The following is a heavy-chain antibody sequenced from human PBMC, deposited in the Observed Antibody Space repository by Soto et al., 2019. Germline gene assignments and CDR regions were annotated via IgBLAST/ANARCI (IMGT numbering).Heavy chain of an antibody. CDR2: IYYSGST. Sequence: QVQLQESGPGLVKPSQTLSLTCTVSGGSISSGGYYWSWIRQHPGKGLEWIGYIYYSGSTYYNPSLKSRVTISVDTSKNQCFLKLCSVSAADTVVYYCVFLRVRVVPNWFDPWGQGTLVTVSS. J-gene: IGHJ5*02. V-gene: IGHV4-31*03. CDR3: VFLRVRVVPNWFDP. CDR1: GGSISSGGYY. D-gene: IGHD3-10*01.